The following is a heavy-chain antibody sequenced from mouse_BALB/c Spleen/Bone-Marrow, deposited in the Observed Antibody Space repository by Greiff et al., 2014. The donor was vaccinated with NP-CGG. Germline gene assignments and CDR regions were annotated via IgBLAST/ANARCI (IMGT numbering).Heavy chain of an antibody. V-gene: IGHV2-9*02. CDR1: GFSLTTYG. CDR3: ARHYGSNYGDLYFDV. D-gene: IGHD1-1*01. Sequence: VQLQQSGPGLVAPSQSLSFTCTVSGFSLTTYGVHWVRQPPGKGLEWLGVIWAGGSTNYNSALMSRLSISKDNSKSQVFLKMNSLQTDDTAMYYCARHYGSNYGDLYFDVWGAGTTVTVSS. CDR2: IWAGGST. J-gene: IGHJ1*01.